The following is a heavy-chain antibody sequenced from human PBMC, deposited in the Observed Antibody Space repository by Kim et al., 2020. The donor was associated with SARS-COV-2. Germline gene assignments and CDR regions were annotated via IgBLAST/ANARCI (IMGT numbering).Heavy chain of an antibody. J-gene: IGHJ5*02. CDR1: GGSISSSSYY. CDR3: ARVGPLWFGELLSGVWWFDP. V-gene: IGHV4-39*01. D-gene: IGHD3-10*01. Sequence: SETLSLTCTVSGGSISSSSYYWGWIRQPPGKGLEWIGSIYYSGSTYYNPSLKSRVTISVDTSKNQFSLKLSSVTAADTAVYYCARVGPLWFGELLSGVWWFDPWGQGTLVTVSS. CDR2: IYYSGST.